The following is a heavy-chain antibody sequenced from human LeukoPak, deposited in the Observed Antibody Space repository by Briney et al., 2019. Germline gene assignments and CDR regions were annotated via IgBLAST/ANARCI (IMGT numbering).Heavy chain of an antibody. D-gene: IGHD2-15*01. Sequence: ASVKVSCKASGYTFTGYYMHWVRQAPGQGLEWMGRINPNSGGTNYAQKFQGRVTITADESTSTAYMELSSLRSEDTAVYYCAVRYCSGGSCYSGHDYWGQGTLVTVSS. CDR2: INPNSGGT. CDR3: AVRYCSGGSCYSGHDY. CDR1: GYTFTGYY. J-gene: IGHJ4*02. V-gene: IGHV1-2*06.